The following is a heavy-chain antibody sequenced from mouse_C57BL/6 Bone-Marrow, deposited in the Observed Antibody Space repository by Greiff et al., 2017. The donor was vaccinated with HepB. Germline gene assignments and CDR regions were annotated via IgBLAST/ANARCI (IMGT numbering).Heavy chain of an antibody. CDR3: ARDPIYYGNYGY. D-gene: IGHD2-1*01. CDR1: GFNIKNPY. J-gene: IGHJ2*01. V-gene: IGHV14-3*01. CDR2: IDPANGNT. Sequence: EVQLQQSVAELVRPGASVKLSCTASGFNIKNPYMHWVKQRPEQGLEWIGRIDPANGNTKYAPKFQGKATITADTSSNTAYLQLSSLTSEDTAIYYCARDPIYYGNYGYWGQGTTLTVSS.